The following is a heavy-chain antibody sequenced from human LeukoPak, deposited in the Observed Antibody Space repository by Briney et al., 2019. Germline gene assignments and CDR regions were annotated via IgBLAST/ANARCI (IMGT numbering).Heavy chain of an antibody. CDR1: GGSISRYY. J-gene: IGHJ3*02. CDR3: ARESYYDSSGHLPPFDI. CDR2: IYYSGST. D-gene: IGHD3-22*01. Sequence: SETLSLTCTVSGGSISRYYWRWIRQPPGKGLEWIGYIYYSGSTNYNPSLKSRVTISVDTSKNQFSLKLSSVTAADTAVYYCARESYYDSSGHLPPFDIWGQGTMVTVSS. V-gene: IGHV4-59*01.